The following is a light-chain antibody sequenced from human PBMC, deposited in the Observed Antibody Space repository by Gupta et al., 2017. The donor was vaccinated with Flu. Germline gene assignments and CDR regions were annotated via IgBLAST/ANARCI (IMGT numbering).Light chain of an antibody. CDR2: WAS. Sequence: DIVITHSPDSLSLSLGERATINCKSSQSSLYTYNNKNYLAWYQQKPGQTPKLLIYWASTRESGVPDRFSGSGSGTDFTLTISSLQAEDVAVYYCQQDDSTPYSFGQGTKLEIK. J-gene: IGKJ2*03. V-gene: IGKV4-1*01. CDR3: QQDDSTPYS. CDR1: QSSLYTYNNKNY.